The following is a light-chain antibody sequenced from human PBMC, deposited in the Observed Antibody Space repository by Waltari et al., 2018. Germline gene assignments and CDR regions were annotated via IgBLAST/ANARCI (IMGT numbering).Light chain of an antibody. V-gene: IGLV1-51*02. CDR2: EKT. Sequence: QSVLTQPPSVSAAPGQRVTISCSGGSSNIGNNHVSWYRQFPGTAPKLLIYEKTGRPSGIPGRFSGSKSGTSATLDITGLQAGDEADYYCGTWDSSLSGAVFGGGTHLTVL. CDR3: GTWDSSLSGAV. CDR1: SSNIGNNH. J-gene: IGLJ7*01.